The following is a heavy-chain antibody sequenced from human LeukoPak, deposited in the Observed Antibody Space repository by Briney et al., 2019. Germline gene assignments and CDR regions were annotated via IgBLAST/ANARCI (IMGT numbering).Heavy chain of an antibody. Sequence: GGSLRLSCAASGFIFSNAWMSWVRQAPGKGREWVGRIKSKTDGGTTDYAAPGKGRFTISRDDSKNTLYLQMNSLKTDDTAVYYCTTGWYYFDYWGQGTLVTVSS. CDR3: TTGWYYFDY. CDR1: GFIFSNAW. CDR2: IKSKTDGGTT. J-gene: IGHJ4*02. D-gene: IGHD2-8*01. V-gene: IGHV3-15*01.